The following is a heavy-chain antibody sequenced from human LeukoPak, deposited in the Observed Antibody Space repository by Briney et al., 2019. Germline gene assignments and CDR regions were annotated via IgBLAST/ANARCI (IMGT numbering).Heavy chain of an antibody. Sequence: GGSLRLSCAASGFTFSSYAMSWVRQAPGKGLEWVSAISGSGGSTYYADSVEGRFTISRDNSKNTLYLQMNSLRAEDTAVYYCAKVGWLQFKTYYYYMDVWGKGTTVTVSS. CDR3: AKVGWLQFKTYYYYMDV. CDR1: GFTFSSYA. CDR2: ISGSGGST. V-gene: IGHV3-23*01. J-gene: IGHJ6*03. D-gene: IGHD5-24*01.